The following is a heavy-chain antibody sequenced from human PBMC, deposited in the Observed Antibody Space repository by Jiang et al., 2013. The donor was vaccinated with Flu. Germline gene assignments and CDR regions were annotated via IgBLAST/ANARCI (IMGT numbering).Heavy chain of an antibody. Sequence: GPGLVKPSETLSLTCTVSGGSISSYYWSWIRQPPGKGLEWIGYIYYSGSTNYNPSLKSRLTISVDTSKNQFSLKLTSVTAADTAVYYCAAAGHSNSYYELDYWGQGTLVTVSS. CDR1: GGSISSYY. CDR2: IYYSGST. J-gene: IGHJ4*02. V-gene: IGHV4-59*12. CDR3: AAAGHSNSYYELDY. D-gene: IGHD2-2*01.